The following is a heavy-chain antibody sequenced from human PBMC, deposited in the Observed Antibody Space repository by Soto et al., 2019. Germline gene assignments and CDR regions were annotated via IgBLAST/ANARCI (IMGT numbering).Heavy chain of an antibody. J-gene: IGHJ4*02. V-gene: IGHV3-43*01. Sequence: GGSLRLSCAASGFTFDDYTFHWVRQAPGKGLEWVSLISWDGDTTFYTDSVKGRFTISRDNSKNSLYLQMDSLRTEGTALYYCAKDMSANHDYGLIDYWGQGTLVTVSS. CDR2: ISWDGDTT. D-gene: IGHD4-17*01. CDR1: GFTFDDYT. CDR3: AKDMSANHDYGLIDY.